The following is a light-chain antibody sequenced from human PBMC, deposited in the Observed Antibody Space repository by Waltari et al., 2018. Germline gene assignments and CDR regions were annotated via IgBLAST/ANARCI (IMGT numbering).Light chain of an antibody. V-gene: IGKV3-15*01. J-gene: IGKJ4*01. CDR3: QQYNDWLT. CDR1: QTITTN. CDR2: GAS. Sequence: EIVMTQSPATLSVSPGERVTLSCRASQTITTNLAWYQQKPGQAPRLFIYGASTRATGIPARFSGSGSGTEFTLTISSLQSEDFAVYYCQQYNDWLTFGGGTKVEIK.